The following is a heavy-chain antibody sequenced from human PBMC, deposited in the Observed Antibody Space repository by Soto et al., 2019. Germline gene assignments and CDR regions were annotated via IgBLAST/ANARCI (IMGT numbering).Heavy chain of an antibody. V-gene: IGHV1-69*08. CDR3: AREYSGSYPRGLGMDV. CDR1: GGTFSSYT. J-gene: IGHJ6*02. Sequence: QVQLVQSGAEVKKPGSSVKVSCKASGGTFSSYTISWVRQAPGQGLEWMGRIIPILGIANYAQKFQGRVTITADKSTSTAYMELSSLRSEDTAVYYCAREYSGSYPRGLGMDVWGQGTTVTVSS. CDR2: IIPILGIA. D-gene: IGHD1-26*01.